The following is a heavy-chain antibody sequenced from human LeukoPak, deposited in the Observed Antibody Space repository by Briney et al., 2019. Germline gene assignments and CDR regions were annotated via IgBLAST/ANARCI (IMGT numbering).Heavy chain of an antibody. CDR3: AGGSGSYYKIPRTYYYYGMDV. D-gene: IGHD3-10*01. V-gene: IGHV1-69*13. CDR2: IIPIFGTA. Sequence: APVKVSCKASGGTFSSYAISWVRQAPGQGLEWMGGIIPIFGTANYAQKFQGRVTITADESTSTAYMELSSLRSEDTAVYYCAGGSGSYYKIPRTYYYYGMDVWGQGTTVTVSS. J-gene: IGHJ6*02. CDR1: GGTFSSYA.